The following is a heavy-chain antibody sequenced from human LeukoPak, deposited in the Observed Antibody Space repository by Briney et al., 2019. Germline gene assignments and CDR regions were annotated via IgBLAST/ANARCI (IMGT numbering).Heavy chain of an antibody. CDR1: GSTSSNYS. J-gene: IGHJ6*02. CDR2: IYPGDSDT. V-gene: IGHV5-51*01. CDR3: ARSRGMDV. Sequence: GESLKISCTASGSTSSNYSIGWVRQMPRKGLEWMGIIYPGDSDTKYSPSFQGQVTISADKSISTAYLQWSSLKASDTAMYYCARSRGMDVWGQGTTVTVSS.